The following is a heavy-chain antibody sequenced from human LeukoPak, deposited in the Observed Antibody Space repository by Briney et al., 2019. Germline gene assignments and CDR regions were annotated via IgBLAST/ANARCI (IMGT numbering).Heavy chain of an antibody. D-gene: IGHD5-18*01. J-gene: IGHJ3*02. CDR2: INPSGGGT. CDR1: GYIFTNYY. Sequence: ASVKVPCKASGYIFTNYYMNWVRQAPGQGLEWMGIINPSGGGTSYAQKFQGRVTMTRDKSTSTVYMELSSLRSEDTAVYYCARDLSWEYSYGFLAFDIWGQGTMVTVSS. V-gene: IGHV1-46*01. CDR3: ARDLSWEYSYGFLAFDI.